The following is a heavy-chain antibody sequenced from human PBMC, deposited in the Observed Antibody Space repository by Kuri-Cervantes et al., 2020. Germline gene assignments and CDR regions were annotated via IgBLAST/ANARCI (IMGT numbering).Heavy chain of an antibody. J-gene: IGHJ5*02. CDR3: AKSDWFDP. CDR2: ISGSGVSS. CDR1: RFTFNSYA. Sequence: GGSLRLSCAASRFTFNSYAMTWVRQAPGKGLEWVSAISGSGVSSFYADSVKGRFTISRDNAKNTLYLQMNSLRDEDTAVYYCAKSDWFDPWGQGTLVTVSS. V-gene: IGHV3-23*01.